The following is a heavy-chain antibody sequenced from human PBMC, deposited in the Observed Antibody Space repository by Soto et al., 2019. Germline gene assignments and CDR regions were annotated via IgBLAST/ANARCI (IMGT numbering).Heavy chain of an antibody. Sequence: GGSLRLSCAASGFTFSSYWMSWVRQAPGKGLEWVANIKQDGSEKYYVDSVKGRFTISRDNAKNSLYLQMNSLRAEDTAVYYCARDWELELPYYYYGIDVWGQGTTVTVSS. D-gene: IGHD1-7*01. V-gene: IGHV3-7*01. CDR2: IKQDGSEK. CDR3: ARDWELELPYYYYGIDV. CDR1: GFTFSSYW. J-gene: IGHJ6*02.